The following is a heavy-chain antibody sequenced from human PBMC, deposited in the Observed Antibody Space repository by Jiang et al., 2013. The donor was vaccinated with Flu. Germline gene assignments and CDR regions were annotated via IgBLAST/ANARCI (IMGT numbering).Heavy chain of an antibody. V-gene: IGHV3-53*01. J-gene: IGHJ4*02. CDR2: FYYGGGT. CDR1: GFTVNSKY. CDR3: GEPSGYTFPLADY. Sequence: VQLVESGGGFVQPGGSLTISCTASGFTVNSKYMNWIRQAPGKGLEWVSTFYYGGGTSYADSVKGRFTVFRDNSRNTLYLEMSSLRGXEDTAVYYCGEPSGYTFPLADYWGQGSLVTVSS. D-gene: IGHD5-12*01.